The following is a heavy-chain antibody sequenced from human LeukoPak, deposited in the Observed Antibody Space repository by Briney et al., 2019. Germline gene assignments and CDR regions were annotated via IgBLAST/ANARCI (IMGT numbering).Heavy chain of an antibody. Sequence: SETLSLTCTVSGGSISSYYWNWMRQSPGKGLEWIGYILDSGRTNYNPSLKGRVTISVDTSKNQFSLKLSSVTAADTAVYYCASTLFRLGYENWGRGTLVTVSS. CDR3: ASTLFRLGYEN. J-gene: IGHJ4*02. CDR1: GGSISSYY. CDR2: ILDSGRT. V-gene: IGHV4-4*09. D-gene: IGHD6-13*01.